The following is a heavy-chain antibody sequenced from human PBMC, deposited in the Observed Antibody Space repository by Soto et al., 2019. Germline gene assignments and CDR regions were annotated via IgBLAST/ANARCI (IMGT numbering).Heavy chain of an antibody. CDR1: GFTFDRCG. CDR2: VSPHAANT. D-gene: IGHD1-1*01. Sequence: EVQLLESGGDLVQPGGSLRLSCVASGFTFDRCGMNWVRQAPGKGLEWVAGVSPHAANTYYADSVRGRFIISRDDSRKTVSLDMNSLRGEDSAVYYCATEGVKTTWNFDYWGQGTVVTVSS. J-gene: IGHJ4*02. V-gene: IGHV3-23*01. CDR3: ATEGVKTTWNFDY.